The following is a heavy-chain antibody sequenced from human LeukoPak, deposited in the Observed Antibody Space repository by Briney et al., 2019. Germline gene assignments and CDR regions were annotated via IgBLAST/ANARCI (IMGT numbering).Heavy chain of an antibody. D-gene: IGHD3-10*01. J-gene: IGHJ6*02. CDR3: ARERVYYYGSGSYYYCMDV. CDR1: GGSFSGYY. V-gene: IGHV4-34*01. Sequence: PSETLSLTCAVYGGSFSGYYWSWIRQPPGKGLEWIGEINHSGSTNYNPSLKSRVTISVDTSKNQFSLKLSSVTAADTAVYYCARERVYYYGSGSYYYCMDVWGQGTTVTVSS. CDR2: INHSGST.